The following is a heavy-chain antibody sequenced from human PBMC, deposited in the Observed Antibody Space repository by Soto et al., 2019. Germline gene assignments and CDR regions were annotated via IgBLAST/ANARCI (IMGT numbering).Heavy chain of an antibody. D-gene: IGHD3-10*01. J-gene: IGHJ4*02. Sequence: EVQLVESGGGLVQPGGSLRLSCVTSGFTFSSFWMHWVRQVPGKGLVWVSRINYDGTTTNYADSVKGRFTISRDNAKCPLYLEMNSLGDDDASVYHCARDSGGVPFGEGGQGTLVTVSS. V-gene: IGHV3-74*01. CDR3: ARDSGGVPFGE. CDR1: GFTFSSFW. CDR2: INYDGTTT.